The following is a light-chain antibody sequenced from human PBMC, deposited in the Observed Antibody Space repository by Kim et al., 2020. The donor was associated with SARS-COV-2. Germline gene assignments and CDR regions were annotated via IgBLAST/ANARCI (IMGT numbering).Light chain of an antibody. J-gene: IGKJ2*01. CDR2: AAY. V-gene: IGKV1-39*01. CDR3: QQSYSTPYT. Sequence: ASVGDRVTITCRDSQSISSYLNWYQQKPGKAPKLLIYAAYSLQSGVPSRFSGSGSGTDFTLTISSLQPEDFATYYCQQSYSTPYTFGQGTKLEI. CDR1: QSISSY.